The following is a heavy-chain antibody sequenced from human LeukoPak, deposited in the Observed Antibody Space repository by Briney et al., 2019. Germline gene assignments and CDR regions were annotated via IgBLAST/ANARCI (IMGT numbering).Heavy chain of an antibody. CDR1: GFTFSSYW. CDR3: ARPPINYYHFDY. CDR2: IDSDGSST. D-gene: IGHD1-26*01. J-gene: IGHJ4*02. V-gene: IGHV3-74*01. Sequence: GGSLRLSCAASGFTFSSYWMHWVRQAPGKGLVWVSRIDSDGSSTRYADSVKGRFTISRDNAKNTLYLQMNGLRAEDTAVYYCARPPINYYHFDYWGQGALVSVSS.